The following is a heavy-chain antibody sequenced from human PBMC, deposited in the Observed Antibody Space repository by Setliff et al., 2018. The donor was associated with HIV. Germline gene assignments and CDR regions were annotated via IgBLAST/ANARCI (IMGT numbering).Heavy chain of an antibody. V-gene: IGHV3-13*01. Sequence: PGGSLRLSCAASGFTFSSYDMQWVRQAPGKGLEWVAVVSSAGDTYYPGAVKGRFTISRENAKNSLYLQMNSLRGEATAVYYCARDDQPREDRSSPILFYSGMDVWGQGTPVTVSS. CDR1: GFTFSSYD. CDR3: ARDDQPREDRSSPILFYSGMDV. CDR2: VSSAGDT. J-gene: IGHJ6*02. D-gene: IGHD6-6*01.